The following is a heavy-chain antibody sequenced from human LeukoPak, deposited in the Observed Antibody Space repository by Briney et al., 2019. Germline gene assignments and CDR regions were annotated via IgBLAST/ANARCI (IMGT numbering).Heavy chain of an antibody. D-gene: IGHD3-10*01. Sequence: SETLSLTCTVSGDSISRDYWSWIRQPPGKGLEWLAYIYYSESTSYSPSLKSRVTISLDTSKNQFSLELNSVTAADTAVYYCARHGKTWFGEYPRPYKWFDLWGQGTLVTVSS. CDR1: GDSISRDY. V-gene: IGHV4-59*08. J-gene: IGHJ5*02. CDR2: IYYSEST. CDR3: ARHGKTWFGEYPRPYKWFDL.